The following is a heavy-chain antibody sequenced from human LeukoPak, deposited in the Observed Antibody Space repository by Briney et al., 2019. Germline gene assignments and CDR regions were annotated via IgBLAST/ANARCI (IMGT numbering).Heavy chain of an antibody. J-gene: IGHJ3*02. CDR3: AKSSSSWYRGAFDI. D-gene: IGHD6-13*01. CDR2: ISWNSGSI. CDR1: GFTFDDYA. V-gene: IGHV3-9*03. Sequence: GGSLRLSCAASGFTFDDYAMHWVRQAPGKGLEWVSGISWNSGSIGYADSVKGRFTISRDNAKNSLYLQMNSLRAEDMALYYCAKSSSSWYRGAFDIWGQGTLVTVSS.